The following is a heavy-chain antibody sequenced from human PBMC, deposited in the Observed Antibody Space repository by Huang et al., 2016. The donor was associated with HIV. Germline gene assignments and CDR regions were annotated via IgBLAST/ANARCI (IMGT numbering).Heavy chain of an antibody. CDR3: ARGSRQGKYYYGSGTAY. CDR1: GFTFSSYW. CDR2: IKGEGSST. V-gene: IGHV3-74*01. J-gene: IGHJ4*02. Sequence: EVQLVESGGGLVQPGGSLRLFCAASGFTFSSYWMSWVRQVPGKGLVWVSHIKGEGSSTSYEDSLKGRFTISRDNAKNTLYLQMNSLRAEDTAVYYCARGSRQGKYYYGSGTAYWGQGTLVTVSS. D-gene: IGHD3-10*01.